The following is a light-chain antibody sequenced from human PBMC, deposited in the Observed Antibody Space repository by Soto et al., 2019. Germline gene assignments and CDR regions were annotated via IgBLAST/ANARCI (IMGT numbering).Light chain of an antibody. CDR3: QKYGSFWT. CDR2: GAS. CDR1: ETVSSSY. V-gene: IGKV3-20*01. J-gene: IGKJ1*01. Sequence: DIVLTQSPCALSLSPGERATLSCRASETVSSSYLAWYQQKPGQAPRLLIYGASSRATGIPDRFSGSGSGTDFTLTIRRLEPEDFAVYYCQKYGSFWTFGQGTTADIK.